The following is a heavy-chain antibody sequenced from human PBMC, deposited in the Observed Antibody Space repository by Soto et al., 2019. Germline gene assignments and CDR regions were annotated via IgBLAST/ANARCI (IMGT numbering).Heavy chain of an antibody. Sequence: GGSLRLSCAASGFTFSNAWMSWVRQAPGKGLEWVGRIKSKTDGGTTDYAAPVKGRFTISRDDSKNTLYLQMNSLKTEDTAMYYCTTDPGTMVRGVIISAYGMDVWGQGTTVTVSS. J-gene: IGHJ6*02. CDR1: GFTFSNAW. CDR2: IKSKTDGGTT. D-gene: IGHD3-10*01. V-gene: IGHV3-15*01. CDR3: TTDPGTMVRGVIISAYGMDV.